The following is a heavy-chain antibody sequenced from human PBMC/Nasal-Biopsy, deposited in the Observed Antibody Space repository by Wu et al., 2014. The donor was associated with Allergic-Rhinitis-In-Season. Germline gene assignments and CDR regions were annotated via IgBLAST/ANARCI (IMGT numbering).Heavy chain of an antibody. CDR2: IWYDVYNQ. CDR1: GFTFSSYA. D-gene: IGHD3-10*02. V-gene: IGHV3-33*06. CDR3: AKDEDDRGLGVDY. J-gene: IGHJ4*02. Sequence: LRLSCAASGFTFSSYAMHWVRQAPGKGLEWVAVIWYDVYNQYYADSVKGRFTISRENSKNRLYLQMNSLRVEDTAIYYCAKDEDDRGLGVDYWGQGTLVTVSS.